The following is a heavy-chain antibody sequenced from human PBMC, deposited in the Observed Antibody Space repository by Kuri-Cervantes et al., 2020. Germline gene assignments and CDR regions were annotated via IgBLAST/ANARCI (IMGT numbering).Heavy chain of an antibody. V-gene: IGHV4-31*01. Sequence: LRLSCTVSGGSISSGGYYWSWIRQHPGKGLEWIGYIYYSGSTYYNPSLKSLVTISVDTSKNQFSLKLSSVTAADTAVYYCARFCSGKNIDRPGHDAFDIWGQGTMVTVS. J-gene: IGHJ3*02. CDR3: ARFCSGKNIDRPGHDAFDI. CDR1: GGSISSGGYY. CDR2: IYYSGST. D-gene: IGHD2-15*01.